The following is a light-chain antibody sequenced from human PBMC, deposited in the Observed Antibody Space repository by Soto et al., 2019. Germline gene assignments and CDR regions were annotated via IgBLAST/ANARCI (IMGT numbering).Light chain of an antibody. Sequence: QSVLTQPPSVSGAPGQRVTISCTGSSSNIGAGYDVHWYQQLPGTAPKLLIYGNSNRPSGVPDRFSGSKSGPSASLAITGLQAEDEADYYCQSYDSRLSGSEVFGGGTKLTVL. CDR3: QSYDSRLSGSEV. CDR1: SSNIGAGYD. CDR2: GNS. V-gene: IGLV1-40*01. J-gene: IGLJ2*01.